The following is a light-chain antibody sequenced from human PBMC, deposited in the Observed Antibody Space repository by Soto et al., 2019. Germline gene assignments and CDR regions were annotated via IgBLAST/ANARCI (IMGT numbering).Light chain of an antibody. CDR2: GAS. CDR1: QTVSSSS. J-gene: IGKJ1*01. CDR3: QQYGSSPRK. Sequence: DIVLTQSPVTLSLSPGEMATLSCSASQTVSSSSLAWYQQKPGQAPRLLIFGASTRAAGFPDRFSGSGSGTDFTLTISRLEPEDFAVYYCQQYGSSPRKFGQGTKVDIK. V-gene: IGKV3-20*01.